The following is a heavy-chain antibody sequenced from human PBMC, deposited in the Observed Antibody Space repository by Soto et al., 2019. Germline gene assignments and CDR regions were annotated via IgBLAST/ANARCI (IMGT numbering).Heavy chain of an antibody. CDR1: GFTFSDYY. CDR3: AREGAWLLPHYYYYGMDV. V-gene: IGHV3-11*06. D-gene: IGHD3-22*01. Sequence: GGSLRLSCAASGFTFSDYYMSWIRQAPGKGLEWVSYISSSSSYTNYADSVKGRFTISRDNAKNSLYLQMNSLRAEDTAVYYCAREGAWLLPHYYYYGMDVWGQGTTVTVSS. J-gene: IGHJ6*02. CDR2: ISSSSSYT.